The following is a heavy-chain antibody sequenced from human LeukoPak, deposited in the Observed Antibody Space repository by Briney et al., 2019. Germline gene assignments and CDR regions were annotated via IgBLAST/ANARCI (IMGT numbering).Heavy chain of an antibody. CDR1: GFTFSSYA. CDR2: ISGSGGST. D-gene: IGHD3-10*01. V-gene: IGHV3-23*01. Sequence: GGSLRLSCAASGFTFSSYAMGWVRQAPGKGLEWVSAISGSGGSTYYADSVKGRFTISRDNSKNTLYLQMNSLRAEDTAVYYCAKDGQWFGELLGYWGQGTLVTVSS. J-gene: IGHJ4*02. CDR3: AKDGQWFGELLGY.